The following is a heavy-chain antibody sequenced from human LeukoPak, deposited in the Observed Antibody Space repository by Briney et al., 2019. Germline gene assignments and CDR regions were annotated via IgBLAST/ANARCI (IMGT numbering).Heavy chain of an antibody. J-gene: IGHJ4*02. CDR1: GGSFSGYY. Sequence: SETLSLTCAVYGGSFSGYYWSWIRQPPGKGLEWIGEINHSGSTNYNPSLMSRVTISLDTSKSQISLKLNSVGAADTAVYYCARDRTDEFWGGFLEYWGQGALVTVSS. V-gene: IGHV4-34*01. CDR2: INHSGST. CDR3: ARDRTDEFWGGFLEY. D-gene: IGHD3-3*01.